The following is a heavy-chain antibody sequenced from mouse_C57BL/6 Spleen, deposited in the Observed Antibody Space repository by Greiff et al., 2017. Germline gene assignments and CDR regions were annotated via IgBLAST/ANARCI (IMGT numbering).Heavy chain of an antibody. CDR3: ARGGMDSNYVDWYFDV. Sequence: QVQLQQPGAELVKPGASVKLSCKASGYTFTSYWMQWVKQRPGQGLEWIGEIDPSDSYTNYNQKFKGKATLTVDTSSSTAYMQLSSLTSEDSAVYYCARGGMDSNYVDWYFDVWGTGTTVTVSS. J-gene: IGHJ1*03. CDR1: GYTFTSYW. CDR2: IDPSDSYT. V-gene: IGHV1-50*01. D-gene: IGHD2-5*01.